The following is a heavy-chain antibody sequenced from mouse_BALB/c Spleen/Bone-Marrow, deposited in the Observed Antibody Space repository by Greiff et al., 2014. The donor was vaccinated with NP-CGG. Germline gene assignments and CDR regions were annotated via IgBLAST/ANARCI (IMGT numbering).Heavy chain of an antibody. CDR2: ITSGGSYT. Sequence: EVQLVESGGGLVKPGGSLKLSCAASGFTFSSYTMSWVRQTPEKRLEWVATITSGGSYTYYPARVKGRFTISRENAKNTLILQMSSLKSEDTAMYYCTRDNGPFDYWGQGTTLTVAS. CDR1: GFTFSSYT. D-gene: IGHD1-2*01. V-gene: IGHV5-6-4*01. J-gene: IGHJ2*01. CDR3: TRDNGPFDY.